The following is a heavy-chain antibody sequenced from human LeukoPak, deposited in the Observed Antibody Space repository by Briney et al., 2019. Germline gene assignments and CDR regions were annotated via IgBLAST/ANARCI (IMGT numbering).Heavy chain of an antibody. CDR3: ATDRGTTVVIFAFDI. Sequence: GGSLRLSCAASGFTFSSYGMHWVRQAPGKGLEWVAFIRYDGSNKYYADSVKGRFTISRDNSKNTLYLQMNSLRAEDTAVYYCATDRGTTVVIFAFDIWGQGTTVTVSS. D-gene: IGHD4-23*01. CDR2: IRYDGSNK. CDR1: GFTFSSYG. V-gene: IGHV3-30*02. J-gene: IGHJ3*02.